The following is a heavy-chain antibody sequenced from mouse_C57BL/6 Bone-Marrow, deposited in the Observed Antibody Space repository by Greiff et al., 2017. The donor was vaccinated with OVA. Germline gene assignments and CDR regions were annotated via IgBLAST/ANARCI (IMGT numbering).Heavy chain of an antibody. Sequence: DVKLVESGGGLVKPGGSLKLSCAASGFTFSSYTMSWVRQTPEKRLEWVATISGGGGNTYYPESVKGRFTISRDNAKNTLYLQMSSLRSEDTALYYCARRGLRRTWFAYWGQGTRVTVSA. CDR3: ARRGLRRTWFAY. CDR2: ISGGGGNT. D-gene: IGHD2-2*01. V-gene: IGHV5-9*01. CDR1: GFTFSSYT. J-gene: IGHJ3*01.